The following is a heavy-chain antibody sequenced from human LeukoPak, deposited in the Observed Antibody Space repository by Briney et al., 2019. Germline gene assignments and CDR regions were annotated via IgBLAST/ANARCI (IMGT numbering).Heavy chain of an antibody. J-gene: IGHJ5*02. V-gene: IGHV3-48*04. Sequence: GGSLRLSCTVSGFTVSSNSMSWVRQAPGKGLEWVSYISSSGSTIYYADSVKGRFTISRDNAKNSLYLQMNSLRAEDTAVYYCARDPGTDIQLHWFDPWGQGTLVTVSS. CDR3: ARDPGTDIQLHWFDP. D-gene: IGHD1-1*01. CDR1: GFTVSSNS. CDR2: ISSSGSTI.